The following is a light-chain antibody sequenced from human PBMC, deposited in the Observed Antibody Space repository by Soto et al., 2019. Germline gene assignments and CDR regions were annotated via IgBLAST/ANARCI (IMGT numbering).Light chain of an antibody. CDR1: SSSIGAGYE. Sequence: QSVLTQPPSVSGAPGQRVTISCSGTSSSIGAGYEVHWYHQLPGTAPKLVVSGNGNRPSGVPDRLSASKSGTSASLAITGLQAEDEGHYYCTSSTSGSLYVFGTGTKVTVL. V-gene: IGLV1-40*01. J-gene: IGLJ1*01. CDR2: GNG. CDR3: TSSTSGSLYV.